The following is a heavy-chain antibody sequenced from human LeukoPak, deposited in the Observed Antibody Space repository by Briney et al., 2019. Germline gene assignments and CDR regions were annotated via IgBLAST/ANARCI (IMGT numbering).Heavy chain of an antibody. D-gene: IGHD6-19*01. CDR2: IYYSGST. CDR1: GGSISGYY. CDR3: ARAYAVYSSGWYNYYYGMDV. J-gene: IGHJ6*02. Sequence: SETLSLTCTVSGGSISGYYWSWIRQPPGRGLEWIGYIYYSGSTNYNPSLKSRVTISVDTSKNQFSLKLSSVTAADTAVYYCARAYAVYSSGWYNYYYGMDVWGQGTTVTVSS. V-gene: IGHV4-59*01.